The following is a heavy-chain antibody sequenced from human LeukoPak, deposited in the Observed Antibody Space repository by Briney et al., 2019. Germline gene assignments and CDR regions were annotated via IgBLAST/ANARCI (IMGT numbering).Heavy chain of an antibody. Sequence: SETLSLTCTVSGGSISSYYWSWLRQPPGKGLEWIGYIYYSGSTNYNPSLKSRVTISVDTSKNQFSLKLSSVTAADTAVYYCARGGSYPFDYWGQGTLVTVSS. J-gene: IGHJ4*02. CDR3: ARGGSYPFDY. CDR2: IYYSGST. V-gene: IGHV4-59*01. CDR1: GGSISSYY. D-gene: IGHD1-26*01.